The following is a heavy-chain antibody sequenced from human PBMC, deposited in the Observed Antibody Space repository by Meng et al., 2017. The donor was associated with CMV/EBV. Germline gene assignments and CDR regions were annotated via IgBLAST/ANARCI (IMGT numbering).Heavy chain of an antibody. D-gene: IGHD3-3*01. V-gene: IGHV4-34*01. Sequence: QGQLQQWGAGLLKPSETLSLNCAVYGGSFSGYYWSWIRQPPGKGLEWIGEINHSGSTNYNPSLKSRVTISVDTSKNQFSLKLSSVTAADTAVYYCARGSRRLPRFNWFDPWGQGTLVTVSS. J-gene: IGHJ5*02. CDR1: GGSFSGYY. CDR3: ARGSRRLPRFNWFDP. CDR2: INHSGST.